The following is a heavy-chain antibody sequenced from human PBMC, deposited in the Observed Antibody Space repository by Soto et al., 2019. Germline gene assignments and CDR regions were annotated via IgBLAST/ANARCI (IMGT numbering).Heavy chain of an antibody. J-gene: IGHJ3*01. CDR3: THRRCSGGSCYNVFDF. D-gene: IGHD2-15*01. CDR1: GFSLSSSGEG. Sequence: QITLKESGPTLVQPTQTLTLTCSFSGFSLSSSGEGVGWIRQPPGKALEWLALIYWSDDKRYSPSLKNRLTITGDTSKNQVVLTMTSLEPVDTATYYCTHRRCSGGSCYNVFDFWGQGAMVTVSS. CDR2: IYWSDDK. V-gene: IGHV2-5*01.